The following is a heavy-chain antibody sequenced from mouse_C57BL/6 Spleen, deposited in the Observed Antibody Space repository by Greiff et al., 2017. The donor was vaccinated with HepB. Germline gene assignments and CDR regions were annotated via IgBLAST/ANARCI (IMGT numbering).Heavy chain of an antibody. CDR1: GYTFTSYW. Sequence: VQLQQSGAELVKPGASVKLSCKASGYTFTSYWMQWVKQRPGQGLEWIGEIDPSDSYTNYNQKFKGKATLTVDTSSSTAYMQLSSLTSEDSAVYYCARGEDYYGRLHYFDYWGQGTTLTVSS. CDR3: ARGEDYYGRLHYFDY. CDR2: IDPSDSYT. D-gene: IGHD1-1*01. V-gene: IGHV1-50*01. J-gene: IGHJ2*01.